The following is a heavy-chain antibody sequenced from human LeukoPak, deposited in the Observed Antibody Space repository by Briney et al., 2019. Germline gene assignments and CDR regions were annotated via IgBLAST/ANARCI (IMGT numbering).Heavy chain of an antibody. V-gene: IGHV4-59*01. CDR3: ARSTRSGYYPDYYYYYGMDV. CDR2: IYYRGST. CDR1: GGSISSYY. J-gene: IGHJ6*02. Sequence: PSETLSLTCTVSGGSISSYYWSWIRQPPGKGLEWIGYIYYRGSTNYNPSLKSRVTISVDTSKNQFSLKLSSVTAADTAVYYCARSTRSGYYPDYYYYYGMDVWGQGTTVTVSS. D-gene: IGHD3-3*01.